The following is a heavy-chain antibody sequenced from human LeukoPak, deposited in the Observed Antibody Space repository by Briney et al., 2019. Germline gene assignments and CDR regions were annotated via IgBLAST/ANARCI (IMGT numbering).Heavy chain of an antibody. Sequence: SETLSLTCAVYGGSFSGYYWSWIRQPPGKGLEWIGEINHSGSTNYNPSLKSRVTISVDTSKNQFSLKLSSVTAADTAVYYCARVPRVPAADYYYYGMDVWGQGTTVTVSS. J-gene: IGHJ6*02. V-gene: IGHV4-34*01. D-gene: IGHD2-2*01. CDR3: ARVPRVPAADYYYYGMDV. CDR1: GGSFSGYY. CDR2: INHSGST.